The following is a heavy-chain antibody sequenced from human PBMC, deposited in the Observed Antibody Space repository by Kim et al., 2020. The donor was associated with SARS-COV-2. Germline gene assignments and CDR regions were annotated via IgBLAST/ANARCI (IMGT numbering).Heavy chain of an antibody. D-gene: IGHD5-18*01. J-gene: IGHJ2*01. Sequence: NPSPKSGVTISVDTSKNQLSLKLSSVTAADTAVYYCASESLADTAMVEWYFDLWGRGTLVTVSS. V-gene: IGHV4-59*01. CDR3: ASESLADTAMVEWYFDL.